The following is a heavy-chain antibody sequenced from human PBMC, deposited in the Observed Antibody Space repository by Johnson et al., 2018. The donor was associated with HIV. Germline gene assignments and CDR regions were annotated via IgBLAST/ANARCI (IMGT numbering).Heavy chain of an antibody. CDR2: IGTAGDT. CDR1: GFTFSSYD. CDR3: ARASVSSPRYSSSSDDAFDI. D-gene: IGHD6-6*01. V-gene: IGHV3-13*01. J-gene: IGHJ3*02. Sequence: EVQLVESGGGLVQPGGSLRLSCAASGFTFSSYDMHWVRQATGKGLEWVSAIGTAGDTYYPGSVKGRFTISRENAKNSLYLQMNSLRAGDTAVYYCARASVSSPRYSSSSDDAFDIWGQGTMVTVSS.